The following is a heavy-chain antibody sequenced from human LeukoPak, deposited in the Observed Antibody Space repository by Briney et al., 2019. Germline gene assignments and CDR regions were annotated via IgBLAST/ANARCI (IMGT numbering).Heavy chain of an antibody. CDR3: ARIPGDRPDD. V-gene: IGHV4-59*01. D-gene: IGHD7-27*01. J-gene: IGHJ4*02. CDR1: GASMTSYY. CDR2: MYFGERT. Sequence: SSETLSLTCTVSGASMTSYYWTWIRQPPGKGLEWVGYMYFGERTNYNPSLKSRATISIDTSKKQFSLNLKSVTAADTAVYYCARIPGDRPDDWGQGTLVTVSP.